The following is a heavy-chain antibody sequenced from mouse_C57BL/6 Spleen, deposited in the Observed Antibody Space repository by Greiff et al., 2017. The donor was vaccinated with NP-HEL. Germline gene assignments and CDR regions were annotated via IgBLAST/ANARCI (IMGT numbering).Heavy chain of an antibody. D-gene: IGHD3-3*01. Sequence: EVKLVESGGGLVKPGGSLKLSCAASGFTFSSYAMSWVRQTPEKRLEWVATISDGGSYTYYPDNVKGRFTISRDNAKNNLYLQMSHLKSEDTAMYYCARDERGLFAYWGQGTLVTVSA. V-gene: IGHV5-4*01. CDR1: GFTFSSYA. J-gene: IGHJ3*01. CDR2: ISDGGSYT. CDR3: ARDERGLFAY.